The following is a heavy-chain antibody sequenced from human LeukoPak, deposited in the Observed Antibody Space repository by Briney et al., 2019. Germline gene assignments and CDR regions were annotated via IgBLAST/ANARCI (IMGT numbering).Heavy chain of an antibody. D-gene: IGHD6-6*01. V-gene: IGHV1-69*05. CDR2: IIPIFGTA. CDR1: GGTFSSYA. Sequence: SLVKVSCKASGGTFSSYAISWVRQAAGPGLEWMGRIIPIFGTANYPQKFQGRITITTDESTSTAYMELSSLRSEDTAVYYCARENSNLHSSSFSWGQGTMVTVSS. J-gene: IGHJ3*01. CDR3: ARENSNLHSSSFS.